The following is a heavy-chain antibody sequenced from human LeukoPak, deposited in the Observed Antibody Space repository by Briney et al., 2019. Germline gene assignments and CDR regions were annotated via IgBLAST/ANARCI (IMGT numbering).Heavy chain of an antibody. D-gene: IGHD1-26*01. V-gene: IGHV4-39*01. CDR1: GDSISSSDYY. J-gene: IGHJ4*02. CDR3: ARGSRRLADFHY. Sequence: SETLSLTRTVSGDSISSSDYYWGWIRQPPGKGLGWIGTISYSGSTYYNPSLQSRVTISVDTSKNQFSLELSSVTAADTAVYYCARGSRRLADFHYWGQGTLVTVSS. CDR2: ISYSGST.